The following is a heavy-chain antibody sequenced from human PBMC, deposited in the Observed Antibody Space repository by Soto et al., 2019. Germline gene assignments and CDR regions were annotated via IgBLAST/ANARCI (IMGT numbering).Heavy chain of an antibody. Sequence: SETLSLTCTVSGGSISNNTYSWGWIRQPPGKGLEWIGTIYYSGNTYYNPSLKSPVTISVDTSKNQFSLKLISVTAADTAVYYCATYERYSDAFDIRGQGTMVTVSS. CDR1: GGSISNNTYS. J-gene: IGHJ3*02. CDR3: ATYERYSDAFDI. CDR2: IYYSGNT. V-gene: IGHV4-39*01. D-gene: IGHD3-9*01.